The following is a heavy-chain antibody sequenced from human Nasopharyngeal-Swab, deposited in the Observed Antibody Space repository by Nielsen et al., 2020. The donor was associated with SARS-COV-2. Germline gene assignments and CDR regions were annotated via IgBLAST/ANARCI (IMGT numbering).Heavy chain of an antibody. CDR2: ISSSSSTI. V-gene: IGHV3-48*01. CDR3: ARDLAPVYSYVYYYYYMDV. Sequence: WIRQPPGKGLEWVSYISSSSSTIYYADSVKGRFTISRDNAKNSLYLQMNSLRAEDTAVYYCARDLAPVYSYVYYYYYMDVWGKGTTVTVSS. D-gene: IGHD5-18*01. J-gene: IGHJ6*03.